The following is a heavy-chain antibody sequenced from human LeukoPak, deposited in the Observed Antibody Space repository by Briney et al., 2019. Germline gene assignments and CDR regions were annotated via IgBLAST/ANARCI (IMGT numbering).Heavy chain of an antibody. V-gene: IGHV1-69*04. Sequence: SVEVSCKASGGTFSSYAISWVRQAPGQGLEWMGRIIPILGIANYAQKFQGRVTITADKSTSTAYMELSSLRSEDTAVYYCARSTYYYGSGSYYPRDYWGQGTLVTVSS. CDR2: IIPILGIA. D-gene: IGHD3-10*01. J-gene: IGHJ4*02. CDR3: ARSTYYYGSGSYYPRDY. CDR1: GGTFSSYA.